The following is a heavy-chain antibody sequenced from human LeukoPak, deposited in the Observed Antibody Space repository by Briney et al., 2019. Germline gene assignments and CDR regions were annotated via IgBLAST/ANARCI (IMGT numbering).Heavy chain of an antibody. D-gene: IGHD1-7*01. CDR1: GGTFSSYA. CDR2: IIPIFGTA. CDR3: AREGVDNWNYEGFDY. V-gene: IGHV1-69*05. J-gene: IGHJ4*02. Sequence: ASVKVSCKASGGTFSSYAISWVRQAPGQGLEWMGGIIPIFGTANYAQKFQGRVTITTDESTSTAYMELSSLRSEDTAVYYCAREGVDNWNYEGFDYWGQGTLVTVSS.